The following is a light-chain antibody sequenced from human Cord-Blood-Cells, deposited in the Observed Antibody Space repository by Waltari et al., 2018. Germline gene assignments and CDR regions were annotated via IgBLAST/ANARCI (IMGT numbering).Light chain of an antibody. CDR2: GAS. CDR3: QQYGDSPYT. V-gene: IGKV3-20*01. J-gene: IGKJ2*01. Sequence: DIVLTQSPCTLSLSPGERATLSCRASQSVSSSYLAWYQHKPGQPPRLLISGASSRAPGIPDRFSGSESGKDFTLVINRLEPEDFAVYFCQQYGDSPYTFGQGTKLEIK. CDR1: QSVSSSY.